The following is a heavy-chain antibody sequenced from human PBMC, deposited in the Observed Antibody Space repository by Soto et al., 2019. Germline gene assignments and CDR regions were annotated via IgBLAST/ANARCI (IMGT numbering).Heavy chain of an antibody. D-gene: IGHD3-10*01. CDR3: AGTYYYGSGSYYYGMDV. J-gene: IGHJ6*02. V-gene: IGHV4-61*01. CDR1: GGSVSNKTYY. Sequence: SETLSLTCSVSGGSVSNKTYYWSWIRQPPGKRLEWIGYVYYSGTTNYNPSLKSRVTMSVDTSKNQFSLKLSSVTAADTAVYYCAGTYYYGSGSYYYGMDVWGQGTTVTVSS. CDR2: VYYSGTT.